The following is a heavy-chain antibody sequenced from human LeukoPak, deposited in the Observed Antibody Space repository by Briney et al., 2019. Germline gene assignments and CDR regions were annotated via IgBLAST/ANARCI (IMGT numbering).Heavy chain of an antibody. CDR2: IRCDGSNK. Sequence: GGSLRLSCAASGFTLSNYGMHWVRQAPGKGLEWVAFIRCDGSNKYYGDSVKGRFTISRDNSKNTLYLQMNSLRAEDTALYYCARDSYDSSGYSVTPHSGSDYWGQGTLVTVSS. V-gene: IGHV3-30*02. J-gene: IGHJ4*02. CDR3: ARDSYDSSGYSVTPHSGSDY. D-gene: IGHD3-22*01. CDR1: GFTLSNYG.